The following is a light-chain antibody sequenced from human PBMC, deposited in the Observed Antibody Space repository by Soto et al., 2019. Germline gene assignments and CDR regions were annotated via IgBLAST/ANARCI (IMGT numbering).Light chain of an antibody. J-gene: IGKJ4*01. CDR3: QQANSFPQT. Sequence: DIQMTQSPSSVSAAVGDRVTITCRASQDISTWLAWYQQKPGKAPKLLIYAASFLRRGVPSRFGGSGSGTDFTLTISSLQPEDFATYYCQQANSFPQTFGGGTKLEIK. V-gene: IGKV1-12*01. CDR2: AAS. CDR1: QDISTW.